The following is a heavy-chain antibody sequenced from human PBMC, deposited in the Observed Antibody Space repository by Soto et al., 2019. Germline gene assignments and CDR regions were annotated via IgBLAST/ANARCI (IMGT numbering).Heavy chain of an antibody. V-gene: IGHV4-34*01. D-gene: IGHD1-26*01. CDR3: AGELGAYRGSNSSWFAP. CDR1: GGSFSGYY. Sequence: PSETLSLTCAVYGGSFSGYYWSWIRQPPGKGLEWIGEINHSGSTNYNPSLKSRVTISVDTSNNQFSLKLSSVTAADTAVYYCAGELGAYRGSNSSWFAPCGQGPLV. J-gene: IGHJ5*02. CDR2: INHSGST.